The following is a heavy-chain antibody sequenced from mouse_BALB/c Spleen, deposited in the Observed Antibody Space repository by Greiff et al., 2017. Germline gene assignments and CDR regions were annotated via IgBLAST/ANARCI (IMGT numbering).Heavy chain of an antibody. Sequence: VQLKQSGAELVKPGASVKLSCTASGFNIKDTYMHWVKQRPEQGLEWIGRIDPANGNTKYDPKFQGKATIAADTSSNTAYLQLSSLTSEDTAVYYCARWGYDYDYFDYWGQGTTLTVSS. J-gene: IGHJ2*01. CDR1: GFNIKDTY. CDR2: IDPANGNT. D-gene: IGHD2-4*01. CDR3: ARWGYDYDYFDY. V-gene: IGHV14-3*02.